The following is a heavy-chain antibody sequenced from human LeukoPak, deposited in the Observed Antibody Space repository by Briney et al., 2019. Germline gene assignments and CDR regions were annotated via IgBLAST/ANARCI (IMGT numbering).Heavy chain of an antibody. CDR1: GFTFSSYA. Sequence: PGGSLRLSCVASGFTFSSYAMSWVRQAPGKGLEWVSAISGSGGSTYYADSVKGRFTISRDNSKNTLYLQMNSLRAEDTAVYYCAKDRRLYGDSRVWGQGTTVTVSS. J-gene: IGHJ6*02. CDR2: ISGSGGST. D-gene: IGHD4-17*01. V-gene: IGHV3-23*01. CDR3: AKDRRLYGDSRV.